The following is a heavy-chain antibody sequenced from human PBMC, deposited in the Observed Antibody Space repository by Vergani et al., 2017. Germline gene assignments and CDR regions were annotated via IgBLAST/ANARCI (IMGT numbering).Heavy chain of an antibody. CDR2: ISFNGLTV. CDR1: GFRFDQFG. D-gene: IGHD2/OR15-2a*01. Sequence: EVELVDSGGKVVRPGGSLGLSCVASGFRFDQFGMMWVRQSPGKGPEWVAGISFNGLTVVYSESVEGRFTISRDNSKKSLFLQMSNVRAEDTASYHCARGGLYSFYYFMNVWGNGTTVKVSS. V-gene: IGHV3-20*01. CDR3: ARGGLYSFYYFMNV. J-gene: IGHJ6*03.